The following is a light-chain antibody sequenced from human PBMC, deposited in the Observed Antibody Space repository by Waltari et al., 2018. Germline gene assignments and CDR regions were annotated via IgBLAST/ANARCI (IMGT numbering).Light chain of an antibody. V-gene: IGKV1-5*01. CDR3: QQYNSYSPWT. CDR1: QTITRW. Sequence: DILLTQSPSTLSASVRDRVTITCRASQTITRWLAWYPQKPGKAPNLLIFDASSLANGVPSRFSGSGSGTEFTLSISSLQPDDFATYYCQQYNSYSPWTFGPGTKVEIK. CDR2: DAS. J-gene: IGKJ1*01.